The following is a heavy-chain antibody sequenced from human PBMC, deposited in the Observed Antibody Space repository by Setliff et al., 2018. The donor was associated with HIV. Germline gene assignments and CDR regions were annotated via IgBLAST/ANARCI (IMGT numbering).Heavy chain of an antibody. J-gene: IGHJ3*01. Sequence: SVKVSCKASGGTFENYAISWVRQAPGQGLEWMGKIIPIFDTTIYAEKFQGRITISADKSTATAYLELNSLRSEDSAIYYCARLIPSAYFGPRQDAFDVWDQG. CDR1: GGTFENYA. V-gene: IGHV1-69*06. CDR2: IIPIFDTT. D-gene: IGHD2-21*01. CDR3: ARLIPSAYFGPRQDAFDV.